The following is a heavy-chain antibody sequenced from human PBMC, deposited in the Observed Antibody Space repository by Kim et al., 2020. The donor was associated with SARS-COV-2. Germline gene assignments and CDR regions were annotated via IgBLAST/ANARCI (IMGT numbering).Heavy chain of an antibody. CDR2: IKSEGTGI. D-gene: IGHD4-4*01. CDR3: ASDTVLYGLDV. CDR1: GFTVTNYW. Sequence: GGSLRLSCAASGFTVTNYWMHWVRQAPGKGLVWVSRIKSEGTGISYADSVKGRFTISRDNVNNTLYLQMNNLRAEDTAVYYCASDTVLYGLDVWGQGTTVTVCS. J-gene: IGHJ6*02. V-gene: IGHV3-74*01.